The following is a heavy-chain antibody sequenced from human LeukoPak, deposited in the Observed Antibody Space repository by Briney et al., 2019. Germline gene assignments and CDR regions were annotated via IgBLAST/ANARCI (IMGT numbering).Heavy chain of an antibody. J-gene: IGHJ4*02. CDR1: GFTFSSYG. D-gene: IGHD3-22*01. CDR3: ARDNWDSSGYYYGDY. CDR2: IGYDGSNK. V-gene: IGHV3-33*08. Sequence: PGGSLRLSCAASGFTFSSYGMHWVRQAPGKGLEWVAVIGYDGSNKYYADSVKGRFTISRDNSKNTLYLQMNSLRAEDTAVYYCARDNWDSSGYYYGDYWGQGTLVTVSS.